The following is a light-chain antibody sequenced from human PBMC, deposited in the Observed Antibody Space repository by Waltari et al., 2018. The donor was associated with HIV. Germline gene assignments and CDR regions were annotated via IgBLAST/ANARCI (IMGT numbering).Light chain of an antibody. J-gene: IGKJ5*01. V-gene: IGKV2-28*01. CDR2: LGS. CDR3: MQALRAPPT. CDR1: QSLLHSNGYNY. Sequence: DLVMTQTPLSLPVTPGEPASISCRSSQSLLHSNGYNYLEWYLQKPGQSPQLLIYLGSSRASRVPDRFSGSGSGTDFTLKLSRVEAEDVGVYYCMQALRAPPTFGQGTRLEIK.